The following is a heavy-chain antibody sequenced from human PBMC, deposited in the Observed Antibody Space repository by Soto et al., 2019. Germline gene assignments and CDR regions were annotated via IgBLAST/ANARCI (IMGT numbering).Heavy chain of an antibody. J-gene: IGHJ4*02. V-gene: IGHV3-30-3*01. CDR2: ISYDGSNK. CDR3: SREAELELDY. Sequence: QVQLVESGGGVVQPGRSLRLSCAASGFTFSSYAMHWVRQAPGKGLEWVAVISYDGSNKYYADSVKGRFTISRDNSKNPLELQMNSLRAEDTAVYYCSREAELELDYWGQGTLVTVSS. CDR1: GFTFSSYA. D-gene: IGHD1-1*01.